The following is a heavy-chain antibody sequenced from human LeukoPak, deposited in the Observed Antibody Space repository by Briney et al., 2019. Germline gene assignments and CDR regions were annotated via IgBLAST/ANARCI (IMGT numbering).Heavy chain of an antibody. J-gene: IGHJ4*02. D-gene: IGHD3-22*01. CDR1: GYTFTSYG. V-gene: IGHV1-69*04. CDR3: ARESLGYYDSSGFGDY. Sequence: SVKVSCKASGYTFTSYGISWVRQAPGQGLEWMGRIIPILGIANYAQKFQGRVTITADKSTSTAYMELSSLRSEDTAVYCCARESLGYYDSSGFGDYWGQGTLVTVSS. CDR2: IIPILGIA.